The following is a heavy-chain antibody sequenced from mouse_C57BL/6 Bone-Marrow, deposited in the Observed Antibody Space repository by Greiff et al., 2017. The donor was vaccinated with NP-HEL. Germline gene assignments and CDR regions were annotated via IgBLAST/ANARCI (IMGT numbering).Heavy chain of an antibody. D-gene: IGHD1-1*01. CDR3: TTGYYGTLYFDV. Sequence: VQLQQSGAELVRPGASVKLSCTASGFNIKDDYMHWVKQRPEQGLEWIGWIDPENGDTEYASKFQGKATITADTSSNTADLQLSSLTSEDTAVYYCTTGYYGTLYFDVWGTGTTVTVSS. CDR1: GFNIKDDY. J-gene: IGHJ1*03. V-gene: IGHV14-4*01. CDR2: IDPENGDT.